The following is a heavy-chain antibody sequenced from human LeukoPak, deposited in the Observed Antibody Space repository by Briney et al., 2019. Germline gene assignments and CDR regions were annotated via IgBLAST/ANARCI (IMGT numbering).Heavy chain of an antibody. Sequence: ASVKVSCKASGYTFTSYDINWVRQATGQGLEWMGWMNPNSGNTGYAQRFQGRVTMTRNTSISTAYMELSSLRSEDTAVYYCARRRVWFGELFLFDYWGQGTLVTVSS. CDR1: GYTFTSYD. D-gene: IGHD3-10*01. V-gene: IGHV1-8*01. J-gene: IGHJ4*02. CDR3: ARRRVWFGELFLFDY. CDR2: MNPNSGNT.